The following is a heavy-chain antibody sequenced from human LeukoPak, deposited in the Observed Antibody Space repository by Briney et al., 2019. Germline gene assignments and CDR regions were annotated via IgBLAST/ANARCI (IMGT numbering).Heavy chain of an antibody. CDR2: IYYSGST. CDR3: ARDEATTDAFDI. J-gene: IGHJ3*02. D-gene: IGHD4-17*01. V-gene: IGHV4-31*03. CDR1: GGSISSGGYY. Sequence: SQTLSLTCTVSGGSISSGGYYWSWIRQHPGKGLEWIGYIYYSGSTYYNPSLKSRVTISVDTSKNQFSLKLSSVTAADTAVCYCARDEATTDAFDIWGQGTMVTVSS.